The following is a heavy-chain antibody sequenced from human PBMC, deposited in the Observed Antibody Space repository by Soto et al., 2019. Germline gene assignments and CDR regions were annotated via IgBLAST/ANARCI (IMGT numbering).Heavy chain of an antibody. J-gene: IGHJ6*02. Sequence: QVQLVQSGAEVKRPGASVTVSCKASGYTFTSYYIHWVRQAPGQGLEWMGWINPITGGTNYAPKFQGRVTMTRDTSITTAYMELSRLRSDDTAVYYCARGPRGYVYYHGMDVWGQGTTVTVSS. CDR2: INPITGGT. D-gene: IGHD3-16*01. CDR3: ARGPRGYVYYHGMDV. CDR1: GYTFTSYY. V-gene: IGHV1-2*02.